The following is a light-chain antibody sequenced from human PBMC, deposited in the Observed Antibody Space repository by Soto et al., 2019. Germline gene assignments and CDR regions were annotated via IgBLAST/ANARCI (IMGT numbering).Light chain of an antibody. CDR1: SSDVGGYNY. V-gene: IGLV2-14*01. J-gene: IGLJ1*01. Sequence: LAQPASVSGSPGQSLTISCTGTSSDVGGYNYVSWYQQHPVKAPKLMIYDVTNRPSGVSDRFSGSKSGNTASLTISGLQAEDEADYYCSSYTSSSTPYVFGTGTKVTVL. CDR3: SSYTSSSTPYV. CDR2: DVT.